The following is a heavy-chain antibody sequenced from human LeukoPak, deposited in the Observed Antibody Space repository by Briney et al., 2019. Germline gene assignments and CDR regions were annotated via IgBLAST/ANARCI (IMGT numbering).Heavy chain of an antibody. CDR3: ARNRGYCSSTSCQVYYYYYGMDV. CDR1: GGSISSSIYY. D-gene: IGHD2-2*01. J-gene: IGHJ6*02. CDR2: IYYSGST. V-gene: IGHV4-39*01. Sequence: PSETLSLTCTVSGGSISSSIYYWGWIRQPPGKGLEWIGSIYYSGSTYYNPSLKSRVTISVDTSKNQFSLKLSSVTAADTAVYYCARNRGYCSSTSCQVYYYYYGMDVWGQGTTVTVSS.